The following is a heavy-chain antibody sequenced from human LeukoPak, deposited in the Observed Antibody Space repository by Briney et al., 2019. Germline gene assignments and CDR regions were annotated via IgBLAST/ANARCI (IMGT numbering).Heavy chain of an antibody. CDR1: GFPLHHYW. Sequence: GGPLRLSYAASGFPLHHYWMSWVRQTPAKGRDWVANIKEDGSEKYSADSVKGRFTISRDNAKNALYLQMNSLRVEDTAVYFCARGDSASKIDYWGQGTLVTVSS. D-gene: IGHD1-26*01. CDR3: ARGDSASKIDY. V-gene: IGHV3-7*01. CDR2: IKEDGSEK. J-gene: IGHJ4*02.